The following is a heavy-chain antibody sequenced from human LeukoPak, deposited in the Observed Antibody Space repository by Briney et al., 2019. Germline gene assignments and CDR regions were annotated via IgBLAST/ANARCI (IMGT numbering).Heavy chain of an antibody. D-gene: IGHD2-2*01. V-gene: IGHV1-2*02. J-gene: IGHJ5*02. CDR1: GYTFSGYY. Sequence: GSVKVSCKASGYTFSGYYIHWVRQAPGQGLEWMGWINPNSGDTHYAQKFQGRVTMTRDTSSSTAYMDLNSLISDDTAVYYCTRVQYQLLFEGNWFDPWGQGTLVTVSS. CDR2: INPNSGDT. CDR3: TRVQYQLLFEGNWFDP.